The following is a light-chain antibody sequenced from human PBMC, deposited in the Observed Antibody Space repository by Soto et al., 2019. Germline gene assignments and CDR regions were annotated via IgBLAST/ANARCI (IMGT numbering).Light chain of an antibody. J-gene: IGKJ1*01. CDR3: QQFYRYPWT. V-gene: IGKV1-5*03. CDR1: QSVDTC. Sequence: DLQMTQSPSALSASVGDTVTITCRASQSVDTCLAWYQQKPGKAPHLLIYKASRLETGVPSRFSGSGSVTDYTLTITGLQPDDFATYYCQQFYRYPWTFGQGTKVEI. CDR2: KAS.